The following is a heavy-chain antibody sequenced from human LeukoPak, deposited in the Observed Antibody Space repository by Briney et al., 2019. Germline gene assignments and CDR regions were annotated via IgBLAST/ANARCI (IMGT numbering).Heavy chain of an antibody. V-gene: IGHV4-59*01. Sequence: SETLSLTCTVSGGSISTYYWSWIRQPPGKGLEWIGYIFYSGTTNYNPSLKSRVTISVDTSKNQFSLRLSSVTAADTAVYYCAREHELAANSLFFDLWGPGTLVTVSS. J-gene: IGHJ4*02. CDR3: AREHELAANSLFFDL. CDR1: GGSISTYY. D-gene: IGHD4/OR15-4a*01. CDR2: IFYSGTT.